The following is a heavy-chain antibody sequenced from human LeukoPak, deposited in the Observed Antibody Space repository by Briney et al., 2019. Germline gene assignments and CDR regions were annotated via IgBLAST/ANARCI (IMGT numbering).Heavy chain of an antibody. V-gene: IGHV3-30*02. CDR3: AKDQCSGGSCALGLDV. Sequence: GGSLRLSCAASGFTFSSYGMHWVRQAPGKGLEWVAFIRYDGSNKYYADSVKGRFTISRDNSKNTLYLQMNSLRADDTDVYYCAKDQCSGGSCALGLDVWGKGTTVTVSS. J-gene: IGHJ6*04. CDR1: GFTFSSYG. D-gene: IGHD2-15*01. CDR2: IRYDGSNK.